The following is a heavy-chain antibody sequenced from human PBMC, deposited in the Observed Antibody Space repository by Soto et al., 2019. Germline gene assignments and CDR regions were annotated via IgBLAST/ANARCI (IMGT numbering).Heavy chain of an antibody. D-gene: IGHD3-9*01. CDR2: IYPGDSDT. V-gene: IGHV5-51*01. CDR1: GYSFTSYW. CDR3: ARSGNYDILTGYYGSHYYYYYGMDV. J-gene: IGHJ6*02. Sequence: PGESLKISCKGSGYSFTSYWIGWVRQMPGKGLEWMGIIYPGDSDTRYSPSFQGQVTISADKSISTAYLQWSSLKASDTAMYYCARSGNYDILTGYYGSHYYYYYGMDVWGQGTTVTVSS.